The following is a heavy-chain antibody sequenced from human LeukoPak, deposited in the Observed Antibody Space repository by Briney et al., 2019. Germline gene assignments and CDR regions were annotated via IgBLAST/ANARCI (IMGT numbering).Heavy chain of an antibody. CDR3: ARTYYYDSSGYTDAFDI. Sequence: GGSLRLSCAASGFTFSSYAMHWVRQAPGKGLEWVAVISYDGSNKYYADSVKGRFTISRDNSKNTLYLQMNSLRAEDTAVYHCARTYYYDSSGYTDAFDIWGQGTMVTVSS. V-gene: IGHV3-30*04. CDR1: GFTFSSYA. J-gene: IGHJ3*02. CDR2: ISYDGSNK. D-gene: IGHD3-22*01.